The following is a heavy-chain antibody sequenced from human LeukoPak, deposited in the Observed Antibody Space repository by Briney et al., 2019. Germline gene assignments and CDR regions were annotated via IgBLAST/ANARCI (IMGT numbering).Heavy chain of an antibody. CDR3: ARVRRGSDGFDY. CDR1: GYTFTGYY. J-gene: IGHJ4*02. D-gene: IGHD4-17*01. V-gene: IGHV1-2*06. CDR2: INPNSGST. Sequence: ASVKVSCKASGYTFTGYYMHWVRQAPGQGLEWMGRINPNSGSTNYAQKFQGRVTMTRDKSISTAYMELSRLRSDDTAVYYCARVRRGSDGFDYWGQGTLVTVSS.